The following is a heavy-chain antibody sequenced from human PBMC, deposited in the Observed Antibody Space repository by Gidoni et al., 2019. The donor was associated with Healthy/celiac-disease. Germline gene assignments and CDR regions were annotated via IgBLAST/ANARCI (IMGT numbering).Heavy chain of an antibody. D-gene: IGHD3-10*01. Sequence: QVQLVQSGAEVKKPGSSVKVSCKASGGTFSSYAISWVRQAPGQGLEWMGGIIPIFGTANDAKKFQGRVTITADESTSTAYMELSSLRSEDTAVYYCARDRLLGFRAKSSFDYWGQGTLVTVSS. CDR2: IIPIFGTA. CDR3: ARDRLLGFRAKSSFDY. V-gene: IGHV1-69*01. CDR1: GGTFSSYA. J-gene: IGHJ4*02.